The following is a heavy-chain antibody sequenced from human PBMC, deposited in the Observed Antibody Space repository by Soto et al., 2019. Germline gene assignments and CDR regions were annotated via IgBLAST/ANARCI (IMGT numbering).Heavy chain of an antibody. CDR1: GYTFSNSG. J-gene: IGHJ4*02. V-gene: IGHV1-18*01. CDR3: ATSYGSGYRAFDY. CDR2: INSDNGNT. Sequence: ASVKVSCKASGYTFSNSGISWVRQAPGQGLEWLGWINSDNGNTNYAQHLQGRVTLTTDTSTSTAYMELRSLRSEDTAFYYCATSYGSGYRAFDYWGQGALVTVSS. D-gene: IGHD3-10*01.